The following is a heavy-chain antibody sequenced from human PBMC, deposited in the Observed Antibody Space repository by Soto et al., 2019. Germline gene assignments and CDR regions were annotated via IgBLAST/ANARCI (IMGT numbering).Heavy chain of an antibody. CDR1: GGSISSGGYY. J-gene: IGHJ6*02. D-gene: IGHD6-6*01. CDR2: IYYSGST. Sequence: SETLSLTCTVSGGSISSGGYYWSWIRQHPGKGLEWIGYIYYSGSTYYNPSLKSRVTISVDTSKNQFSLKLSSVTAADTAVYYCARVIAARPPYYGMDVRGQGTTVTVSS. V-gene: IGHV4-31*03. CDR3: ARVIAARPPYYGMDV.